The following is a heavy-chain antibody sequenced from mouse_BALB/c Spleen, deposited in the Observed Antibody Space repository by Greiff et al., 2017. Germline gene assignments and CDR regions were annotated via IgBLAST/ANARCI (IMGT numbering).Heavy chain of an antibody. CDR3: ARYGYYDLYYAMDY. Sequence: QVQLQQSGPELVRPGVSVKISCKGSGYTFTDYAMHWVKQSHAKSLEWIGVISTYSGNTNYNQKFKGKATMTVDKSSSTAYMELARLTSEDSAIYYCARYGYYDLYYAMDYWGQGTSVTVSS. CDR2: ISTYSGNT. J-gene: IGHJ4*01. D-gene: IGHD2-3*01. CDR1: GYTFTDYA. V-gene: IGHV1-67*01.